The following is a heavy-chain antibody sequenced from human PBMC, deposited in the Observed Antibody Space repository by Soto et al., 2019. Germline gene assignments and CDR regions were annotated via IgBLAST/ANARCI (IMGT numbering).Heavy chain of an antibody. Sequence: PGGSLRLSCTASGFTFRNYAMSWVRQAPGKGLQWVSAISGNGGTTYYADSVKGRFTLSRDNFKDTLYLQMNSLRTEDTAVYYCAKDHGNGLLYFDSWGLGTLVTVSS. CDR1: GFTFRNYA. CDR3: AKDHGNGLLYFDS. D-gene: IGHD2-8*01. J-gene: IGHJ4*02. V-gene: IGHV3-23*01. CDR2: ISGNGGTT.